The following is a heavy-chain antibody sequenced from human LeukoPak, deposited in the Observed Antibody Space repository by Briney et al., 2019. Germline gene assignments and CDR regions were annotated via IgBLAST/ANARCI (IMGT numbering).Heavy chain of an antibody. Sequence: SQTLSLPFTVSCGSISSGSSYLSWIRAPAGKGLEWIGRIYRSGSTNYNPSLKSRVTILLDTSKNQFSLKLTSVTAADTAVYYCAALGGGSWGQGTLVTVSS. D-gene: IGHD3-10*01. V-gene: IGHV4-61*02. J-gene: IGHJ5*02. CDR1: CGSISSGSSY. CDR3: AALGGGS. CDR2: IYRSGST.